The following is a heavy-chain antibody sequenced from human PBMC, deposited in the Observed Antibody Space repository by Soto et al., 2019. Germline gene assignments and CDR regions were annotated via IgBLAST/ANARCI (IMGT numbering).Heavy chain of an antibody. CDR2: INPSGGST. J-gene: IGHJ6*02. CDR1: IHLHQLL. V-gene: IGHV1-46*01. D-gene: IGHD4-17*01. CDR3: ARDLGPTTVANFWPGDMDV. Sequence: ASVEGLLQGIWIHLHQLLYALGATGPGQGLEWMGIINPSGGSTSYAQKFQGRVTMTRDTSTSTVYMELSSLRSEDTAVYYCARDLGPTTVANFWPGDMDVWGQGTTVTVSS.